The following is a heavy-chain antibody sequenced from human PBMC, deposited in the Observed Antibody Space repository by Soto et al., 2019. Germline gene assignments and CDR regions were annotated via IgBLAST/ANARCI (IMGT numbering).Heavy chain of an antibody. Sequence: QVQLVQSGAEVKKPGASVKVSCKASGYTFTSYGISWLRQAPGQGLEWMGWISAYNGNTNDAQKLHGRITMTTGTSTNTAYTELRSLRSDDTAVYYCARGIAARPNWFDPWGQGTLVTVSS. CDR2: ISAYNGNT. D-gene: IGHD6-13*01. V-gene: IGHV1-18*01. J-gene: IGHJ5*02. CDR3: ARGIAARPNWFDP. CDR1: GYTFTSYG.